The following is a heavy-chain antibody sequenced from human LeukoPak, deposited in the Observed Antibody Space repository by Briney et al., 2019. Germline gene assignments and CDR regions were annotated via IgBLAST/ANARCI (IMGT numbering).Heavy chain of an antibody. V-gene: IGHV1-2*02. Sequence: GASVKVSCKASGYTFTGYYMHWVRQAPGQGLEWMGWINPNSGGTNYAQKFQGRVTMTRDTSISTAYMELSRLRSDDTAVYYCARVGVEMATIRRIYYYYYMDVWGKGTTVTVSS. D-gene: IGHD5-24*01. CDR1: GYTFTGYY. J-gene: IGHJ6*03. CDR3: ARVGVEMATIRRIYYYYYMDV. CDR2: INPNSGGT.